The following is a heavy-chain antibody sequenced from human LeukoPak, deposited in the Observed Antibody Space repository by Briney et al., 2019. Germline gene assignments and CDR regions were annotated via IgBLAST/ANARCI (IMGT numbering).Heavy chain of an antibody. J-gene: IGHJ6*02. D-gene: IGHD2-15*01. V-gene: IGHV1-8*01. CDR3: AKADCSGGSCHPQFYYYYGMDV. CDR2: MNPNSGNT. CDR1: GYTFTSYD. Sequence: ASVKVSCKASGYTFTSYDINWVRQATGQGLEWMGWMNPNSGNTGYAQKFQGRVTMTRNTSISTAYMELSSLRAEDTAVYYCAKADCSGGSCHPQFYYYYGMDVWGQGTTVTVSS.